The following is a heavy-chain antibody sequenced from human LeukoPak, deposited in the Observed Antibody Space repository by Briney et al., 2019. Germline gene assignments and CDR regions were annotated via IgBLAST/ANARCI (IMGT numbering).Heavy chain of an antibody. CDR2: INSDGSST. D-gene: IGHD6-13*01. Sequence: GGSLRLSCAASGFTFSSNWMHWVRQVPGRGLVWVSRINSDGSSTSYADSVKGRFTISRDNAKNSLYLQMNSLRAEDTALYYCAKDTTQQLDGNFDYWGQGTLVTVSS. V-gene: IGHV3-74*01. CDR1: GFTFSSNW. CDR3: AKDTTQQLDGNFDY. J-gene: IGHJ4*02.